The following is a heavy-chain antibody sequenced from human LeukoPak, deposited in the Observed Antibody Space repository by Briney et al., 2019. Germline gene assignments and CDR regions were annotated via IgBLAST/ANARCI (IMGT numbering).Heavy chain of an antibody. D-gene: IGHD3-3*01. CDR2: ISSGSTYI. V-gene: IGHV3-21*01. CDR3: ARDYDFWSGESLDY. J-gene: IGHJ4*02. Sequence: GESLKISCAASGFTFTSYSMNWVRQAPGKGLEWVSSISSGSTYIYYADSVRGRFTISRDNAKNSLYLQMNSLRAEDTAVYFCARDYDFWSGESLDYWGQGTLVTVSS. CDR1: GFTFTSYS.